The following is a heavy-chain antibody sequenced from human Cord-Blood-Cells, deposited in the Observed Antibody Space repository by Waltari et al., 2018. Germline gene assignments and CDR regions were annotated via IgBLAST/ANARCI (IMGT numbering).Heavy chain of an antibody. V-gene: IGHV4-59*01. CDR1: GDSISSYY. Sequence: QVQLQESGPGLVKPSETLSLTCTVSGDSISSYYWSWIRQPPGKGLEWIGYIYYSGSTNYNPSLKSRVTISVDTSKNQFSLKLSSVTAADTAVYYCARAGWEDSSGFDYWGQGTLVTVSS. CDR3: ARAGWEDSSGFDY. CDR2: IYYSGST. J-gene: IGHJ4*02. D-gene: IGHD6-19*01.